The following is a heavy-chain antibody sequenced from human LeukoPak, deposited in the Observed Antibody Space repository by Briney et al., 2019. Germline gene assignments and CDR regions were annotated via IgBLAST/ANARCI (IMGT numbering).Heavy chain of an antibody. J-gene: IGHJ6*02. CDR2: TRNKANSYTT. CDR3: ARVGATTEYYYYYGMDV. D-gene: IGHD1-26*01. CDR1: GFTFSDHY. V-gene: IGHV3-72*01. Sequence: PGGSLRLSCAASGFTFSDHYMDWVRQAPGKGLEWVGRTRNKANSYTTEYAASVKGRFTISRDDSKNSLYLQMNSLKTEDTAVYYCARVGATTEYYYYYGMDVWGQGTTVTVSS.